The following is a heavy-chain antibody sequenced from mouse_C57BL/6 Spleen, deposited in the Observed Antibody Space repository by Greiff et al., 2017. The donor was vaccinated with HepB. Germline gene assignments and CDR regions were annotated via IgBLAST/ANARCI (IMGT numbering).Heavy chain of an antibody. CDR2: IDPETGGT. D-gene: IGHD3-2*02. Sequence: VQLQQSGAELVRPGASVTLSCKASGYTFTDYEMHWVKQTPVHGLEWIGAIDPETGGTAYNQKFKGKAILTADKSSSTAYMALRSLTSEDSAVYYCTRGSSGLYFDYWGQGTTLTVAS. CDR1: GYTFTDYE. J-gene: IGHJ2*01. CDR3: TRGSSGLYFDY. V-gene: IGHV1-15*01.